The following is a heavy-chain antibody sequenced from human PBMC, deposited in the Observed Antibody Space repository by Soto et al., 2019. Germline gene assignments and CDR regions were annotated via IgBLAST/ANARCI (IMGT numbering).Heavy chain of an antibody. CDR3: ARDRRYYDFWSGYSNYYGMDV. D-gene: IGHD3-3*01. CDR2: ISSSGSTI. Sequence: GGSLRLSCAASGFTFSDYYMSWIRQAPGKGLEWVSYISSSGSTIYYADSGKGRFTISRDNAKNSLYLQMNSLRAEDTAVYYCARDRRYYDFWSGYSNYYGMDVWGQGTTVTVSS. V-gene: IGHV3-11*01. CDR1: GFTFSDYY. J-gene: IGHJ6*02.